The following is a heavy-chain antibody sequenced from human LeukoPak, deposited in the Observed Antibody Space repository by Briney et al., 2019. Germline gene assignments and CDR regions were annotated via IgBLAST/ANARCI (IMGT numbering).Heavy chain of an antibody. V-gene: IGHV5-51*01. CDR2: IYPGDSNI. CDR3: ARNLITVAALSPFDY. CDR1: GHIFTNNW. J-gene: IGHJ4*02. D-gene: IGHD6-19*01. Sequence: GESLQISCKGSGHIFTNNWIAWVRQMPGKGLEWMGSIYPGDSNIRYNPAFQGQVTISADKSINTAYLQWSSLKASDSAIYYCARNLITVAALSPFDYWGQGSLVTVSS.